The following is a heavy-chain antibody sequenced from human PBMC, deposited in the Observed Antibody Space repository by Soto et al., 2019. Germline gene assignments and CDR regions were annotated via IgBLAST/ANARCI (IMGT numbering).Heavy chain of an antibody. CDR1: GGTFSSYA. Sequence: ASVKGSWKASGGTFSSYAISWVRQAPGQGLEWMGGIIPIFGTANYAQKFQGRVTITADESTSTAYMELSSLRSEDTAVYYCARALIAARPDYYYGMDVWGQGTTVTVSS. CDR2: IIPIFGTA. J-gene: IGHJ6*02. V-gene: IGHV1-69*13. CDR3: ARALIAARPDYYYGMDV. D-gene: IGHD6-6*01.